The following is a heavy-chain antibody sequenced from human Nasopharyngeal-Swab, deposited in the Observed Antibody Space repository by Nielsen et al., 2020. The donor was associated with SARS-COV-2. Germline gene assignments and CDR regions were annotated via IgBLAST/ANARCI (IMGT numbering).Heavy chain of an antibody. CDR2: VSYRGST. D-gene: IGHD5-12*01. CDR1: GGSITSTSHY. CDR3: AGDGAYSGYDWTY. J-gene: IGHJ4*02. Sequence: SETLSLTCTVPGGSITSTSHYWGWIRQPPGKGLEWIGCVSYRGSTYHNPSLKSRVTVSVDTSKNQFSLKLTSLTAADTAVYYCAGDGAYSGYDWTYWGQGTLVTVSS. V-gene: IGHV4-39*07.